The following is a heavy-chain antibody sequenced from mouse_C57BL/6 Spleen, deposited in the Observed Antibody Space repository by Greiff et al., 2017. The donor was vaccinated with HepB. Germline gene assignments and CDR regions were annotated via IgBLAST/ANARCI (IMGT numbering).Heavy chain of an antibody. J-gene: IGHJ1*03. V-gene: IGHV1-55*01. CDR1: GYTFTSYW. D-gene: IGHD1-1*01. Sequence: VKLQQPGAELVKPGASVKMSCKASGYTFTSYWITWVKQRPGQGLEWIGDIYPGSGGTKYNEKFKSKATLTVDKPSSTAYMQLSSLTSEDSAVYYCAREGFITTVVRGWYFDVWGTGTTVTVSS. CDR3: AREGFITTVVRGWYFDV. CDR2: IYPGSGGT.